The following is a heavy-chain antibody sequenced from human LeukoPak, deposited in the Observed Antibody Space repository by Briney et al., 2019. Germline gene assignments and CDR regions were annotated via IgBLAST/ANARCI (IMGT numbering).Heavy chain of an antibody. CDR2: ISSSSTYI. V-gene: IGHV3-21*01. Sequence: GGSLRLSYAASGFTFTGYNINWVRQAPGKGLEWVSSISSSSTYIYYADSVKGRFTISRDNAKNSLYLQMNSLRAEDTAVYYCASYTSGWFDYWGQGTLVTVSS. J-gene: IGHJ5*01. CDR3: ASYTSGWFDY. CDR1: GFTFTGYN. D-gene: IGHD6-19*01.